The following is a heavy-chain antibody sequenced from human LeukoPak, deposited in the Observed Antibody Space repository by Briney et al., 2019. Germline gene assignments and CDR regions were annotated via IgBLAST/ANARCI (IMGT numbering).Heavy chain of an antibody. CDR2: ISSSSSYI. V-gene: IGHV3-21*01. J-gene: IGHJ3*02. CDR3: ARLKTTVAGTPDAFDI. D-gene: IGHD6-19*01. Sequence: PGGSPRLSCAASGFTFSSYSMNWVRQAPGKGLEWVSSISSSSSYIYYADSVKGRFTISRDNAKNSLYLQMNSLRAEDTAVYYCARLKTTVAGTPDAFDIWGQGTMVTVSS. CDR1: GFTFSSYS.